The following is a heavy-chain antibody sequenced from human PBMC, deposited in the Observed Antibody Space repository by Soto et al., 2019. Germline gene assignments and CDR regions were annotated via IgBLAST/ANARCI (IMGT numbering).Heavy chain of an antibody. CDR1: GFTFSSYW. D-gene: IGHD2-15*01. CDR2: INGDGRTT. J-gene: IGHJ4*02. CDR3: ARGAAGRYYSDY. Sequence: EVQLVESGGGLVQPGGSLRLSCAASGFTFSSYWIHWVRQAPGTGLVWVSRINGDGRTTNYADSVKGQFAISRDNAKNTVYLQINRLIAEGTAVYYCARGAAGRYYSDYWGQGTLVTVSS. V-gene: IGHV3-74*01.